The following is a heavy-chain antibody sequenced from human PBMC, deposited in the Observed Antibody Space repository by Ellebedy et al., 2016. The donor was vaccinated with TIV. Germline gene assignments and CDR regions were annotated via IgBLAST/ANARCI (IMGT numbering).Heavy chain of an antibody. D-gene: IGHD1-26*01. CDR1: EDTFSNYE. J-gene: IGHJ4*02. CDR3: ATQGATGFDY. Sequence: AASVKVSCKASEDTFSNYEINWVRQAFGQGLEWMGWMNPKSGNTGYAQEFQGRLTITRNTSISTAYMELSSLKSEDTALYYCATQGATGFDYWGQGSLVTVSS. V-gene: IGHV1-8*01. CDR2: MNPKSGNT.